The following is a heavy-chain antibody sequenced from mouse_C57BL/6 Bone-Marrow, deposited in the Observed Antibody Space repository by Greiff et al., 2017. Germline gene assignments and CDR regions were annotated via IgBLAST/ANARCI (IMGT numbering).Heavy chain of an antibody. Sequence: DVQLQESGPELVKPGASVKIPCKASGYTFTDYNMDWVKQSHGKSLEWIGDINPNNGGTIYNQKFKGKATLTVDKSSSTAYMELRSLTSEDTAVYYCARRDVYDGYYVPFAYWGQGTLVTVSA. CDR1: GYTFTDYN. CDR3: ARRDVYDGYYVPFAY. CDR2: INPNNGGT. D-gene: IGHD2-3*01. V-gene: IGHV1-18*01. J-gene: IGHJ3*01.